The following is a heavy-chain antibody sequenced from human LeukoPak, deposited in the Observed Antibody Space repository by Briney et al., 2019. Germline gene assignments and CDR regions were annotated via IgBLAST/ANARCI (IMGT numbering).Heavy chain of an antibody. D-gene: IGHD6-6*01. CDR2: IKHNGSES. CDR3: ARWATSFDL. J-gene: IGHJ4*02. Sequence: GGSLRLSCAASGFALGDYWMSWARQVPGRGLEWVANIKHNGSESYYADSVTGRFTISRANAKNSLYLHMHNLRADDTAVYYCARWATSFDLWGQGALVTVSS. CDR1: GFALGDYW. V-gene: IGHV3-7*01.